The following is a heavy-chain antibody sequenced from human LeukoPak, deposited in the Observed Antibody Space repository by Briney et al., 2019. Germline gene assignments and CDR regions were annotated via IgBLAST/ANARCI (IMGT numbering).Heavy chain of an antibody. Sequence: SETLSLTCTVSGGSISSYYWSWIRQPPGKGLEWIGEINHSGSTNYNPSLKSRVTISVDTSKNQFSLKLNSVTAADTAVYYCAREYGDFDYWGQGTLVTVSS. J-gene: IGHJ4*02. CDR3: AREYGDFDY. CDR2: INHSGST. CDR1: GGSISSYY. V-gene: IGHV4-34*01. D-gene: IGHD4-17*01.